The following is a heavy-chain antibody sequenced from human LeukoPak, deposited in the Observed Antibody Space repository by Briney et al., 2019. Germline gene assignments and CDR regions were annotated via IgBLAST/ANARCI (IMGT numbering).Heavy chain of an antibody. CDR2: ISYDGSNK. J-gene: IGHJ4*02. Sequence: PGGSLRLSCAASGFTFSSYGMHWVRQAPGKGLEWVAVISYDGSNKYYADSVKGRFTISRDNSKNTLYLQMNSLRAEDTAVYYCARSGESGYDAPFDYWGQGTLVTVSS. CDR3: ARSGESGYDAPFDY. V-gene: IGHV3-30*03. D-gene: IGHD5-12*01. CDR1: GFTFSSYG.